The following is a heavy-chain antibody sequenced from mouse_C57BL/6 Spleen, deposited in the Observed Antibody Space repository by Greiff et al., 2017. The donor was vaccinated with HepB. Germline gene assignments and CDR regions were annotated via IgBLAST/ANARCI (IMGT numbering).Heavy chain of an antibody. V-gene: IGHV1-4*01. CDR1: GYTFTSYT. J-gene: IGHJ4*01. CDR2: INPSSGYT. Sequence: QVHVKQSGAELARPGASVKMSCKASGYTFTSYTMHWVKQRPGQCLEWIGYINPSSGYTKYNQKFKDKATLTADKSSSTAYMQLSSLTSEDSAVYYCAATGSYYYAMDYWGQGTSVTVSS. CDR3: AATGSYYYAMDY. D-gene: IGHD4-1*02.